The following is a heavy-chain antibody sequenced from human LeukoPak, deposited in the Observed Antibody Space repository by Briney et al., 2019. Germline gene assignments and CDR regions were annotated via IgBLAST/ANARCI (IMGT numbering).Heavy chain of an antibody. Sequence: GGSLRLSCAASGFSFTNYWMSWVRQAPGKGLKWVANIKQDGSVKYYVDSVKGRFTISRDNAKSSVYLQIDSLRVEDTAVYYCARIGYSSSCFDYWGQGTLVTVSS. D-gene: IGHD6-13*01. J-gene: IGHJ4*02. V-gene: IGHV3-7*03. CDR3: ARIGYSSSCFDY. CDR2: IKQDGSVK. CDR1: GFSFTNYW.